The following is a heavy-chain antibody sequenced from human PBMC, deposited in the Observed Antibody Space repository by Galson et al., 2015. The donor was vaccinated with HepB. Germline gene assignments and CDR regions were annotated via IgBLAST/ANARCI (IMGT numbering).Heavy chain of an antibody. CDR1: GYTFTTNG. V-gene: IGHV1-18*04. CDR3: ARDRDYRFDY. CDR2: ISANSGNT. J-gene: IGHJ4*02. Sequence: SVKVSCKASGYTFTTNGISWVRQAPGQGLEWMGWISANSGNTKYAQNLQGRVTLTRDTSTSTAYLELRSLRFDDTAAYYCARDRDYRFDYWGQGTLVTVSS. D-gene: IGHD4/OR15-4a*01.